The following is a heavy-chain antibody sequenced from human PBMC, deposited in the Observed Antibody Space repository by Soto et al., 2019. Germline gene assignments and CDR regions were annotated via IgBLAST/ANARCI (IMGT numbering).Heavy chain of an antibody. D-gene: IGHD3-22*01. J-gene: IGHJ4*02. V-gene: IGHV3-23*01. CDR3: AKDRNYYDSSGYDY. CDR2: IIGSGGST. Sequence: GSLRLSCAASGFTFNSYAMSWVRQAPGKGLEWVSTIIGSGGSTYYADSVKGRFSVSRDNSKNTLYLQMNSLRAEDTAVYYCAKDRNYYDSSGYDYWGQGTLVTVPQ. CDR1: GFTFNSYA.